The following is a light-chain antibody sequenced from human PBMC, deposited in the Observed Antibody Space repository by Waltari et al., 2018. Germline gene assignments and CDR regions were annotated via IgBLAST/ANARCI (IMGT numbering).Light chain of an antibody. Sequence: GYDVHWYQQLPGAAPKLLIYGTTNRPSGVPDRFSGSKSGSSASLAITGLRPDDEADYYCQSSDSSLRAVFGGGTKVTVL. CDR1: GYD. V-gene: IGLV1-40*01. CDR2: GTT. J-gene: IGLJ2*01. CDR3: QSSDSSLRAV.